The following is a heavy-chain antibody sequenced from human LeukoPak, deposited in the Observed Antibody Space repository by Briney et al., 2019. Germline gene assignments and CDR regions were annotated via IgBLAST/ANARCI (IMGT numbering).Heavy chain of an antibody. CDR3: ARVRLDIVATINYFDY. D-gene: IGHD5-12*01. Sequence: SETLSLTCTVSGGSISSSSYYWGWIRQPPGKGLEWIGSIYHSGSTYYNPSLKSRVTISVDTSKNQFSLKLSSVTAADTAVYYCARVRLDIVATINYFDYWGQGTLVTVSS. CDR2: IYHSGST. CDR1: GGSISSSSYY. J-gene: IGHJ4*02. V-gene: IGHV4-39*07.